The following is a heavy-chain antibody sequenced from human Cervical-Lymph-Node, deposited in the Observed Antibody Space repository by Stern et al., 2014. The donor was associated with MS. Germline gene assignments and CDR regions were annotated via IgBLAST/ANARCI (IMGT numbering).Heavy chain of an antibody. V-gene: IGHV5-51*03. Sequence: EVQLVESGAEVKKPGESLKISCKGSGYRFSSYWIAWVRQMPGKGLEWMGIIYPDDFDTRYSPSFQGQVTISADKSISTVYLQWSSLKASDAAVYYCARRPRKAFDIWGQGAMVTVSS. CDR3: ARRPRKAFDI. D-gene: IGHD6-6*01. CDR1: GYRFSSYW. CDR2: IYPDDFDT. J-gene: IGHJ3*02.